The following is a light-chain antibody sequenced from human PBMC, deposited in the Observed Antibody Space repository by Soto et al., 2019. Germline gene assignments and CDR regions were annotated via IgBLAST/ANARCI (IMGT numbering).Light chain of an antibody. CDR2: GAF. J-gene: IGKJ1*01. V-gene: IGKV3-15*01. Sequence: EIVMTQSPVTLSVSPGERATLSCRAGQSVRSNLAWYQQKPGQAPNLLIYGAFTRATGIPARFSGTGSGTEFTLTISSLQSEDFALYYCQQYNDWPLTFGQGTKV. CDR1: QSVRSN. CDR3: QQYNDWPLT.